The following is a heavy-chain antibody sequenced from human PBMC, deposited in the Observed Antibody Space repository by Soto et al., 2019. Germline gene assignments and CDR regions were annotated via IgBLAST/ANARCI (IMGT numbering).Heavy chain of an antibody. CDR2: LSGSGVRT. Sequence: WGSLRLSCWASGFIFSDYAMSWFRPAAGKGLEWVSGLSGSGVRTYYADSVRGRFTISRDNSKNMLYLQMNSLRADDTAIYFCAKDHFVGPAPNYFDNWGQGALVTVSS. V-gene: IGHV3-23*01. CDR3: AKDHFVGPAPNYFDN. D-gene: IGHD2-15*01. CDR1: GFIFSDYA. J-gene: IGHJ4*02.